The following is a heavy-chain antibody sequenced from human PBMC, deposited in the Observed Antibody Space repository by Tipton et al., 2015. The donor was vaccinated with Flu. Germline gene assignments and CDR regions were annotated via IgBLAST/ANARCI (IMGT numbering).Heavy chain of an antibody. D-gene: IGHD6-13*01. CDR3: ARHRRPSSWDFDY. CDR1: GDSISSYY. V-gene: IGHV4-59*08. J-gene: IGHJ4*02. CDR2: SRYSGST. Sequence: TLSLTCTVSGDSISSYYWSWIRQPPGKGLEWIGYSRYSGSTNYNPSLKSRVTISVDTSKNHLSLKLSSVTAADTAVYYCARHRRPSSWDFDYWGQGSLVTVSS.